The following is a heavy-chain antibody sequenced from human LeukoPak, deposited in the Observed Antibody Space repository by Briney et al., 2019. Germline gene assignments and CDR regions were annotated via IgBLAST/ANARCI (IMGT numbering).Heavy chain of an antibody. CDR2: INHSGST. V-gene: IGHV4-34*01. Sequence: SETLSLTSAVYGGSFSGYYWSWIRQPPGKGLEWIGEINHSGSTNYNPSLKSRVTISVDTSKNQFSLKLSSVTAADTAVYYCARAGLNGDVDYWGQGTLVTVSS. J-gene: IGHJ4*02. D-gene: IGHD4-17*01. CDR3: ARAGLNGDVDY. CDR1: GGSFSGYY.